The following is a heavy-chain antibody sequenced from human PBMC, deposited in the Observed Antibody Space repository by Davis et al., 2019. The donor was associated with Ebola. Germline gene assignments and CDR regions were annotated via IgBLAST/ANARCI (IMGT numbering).Heavy chain of an antibody. CDR2: INAANGNT. J-gene: IGHJ4*02. CDR1: GYTFTSYA. D-gene: IGHD6-19*01. Sequence: AASVKVSCKASGYTFTSYAMHWVRQAPGQRLEWMGWINAANGNTKYSQKFQGRVTITRDTSASTAYMELSSLRSEDTAVYYCARFIAVAGEDYWGQGTLVTVSS. V-gene: IGHV1-3*01. CDR3: ARFIAVAGEDY.